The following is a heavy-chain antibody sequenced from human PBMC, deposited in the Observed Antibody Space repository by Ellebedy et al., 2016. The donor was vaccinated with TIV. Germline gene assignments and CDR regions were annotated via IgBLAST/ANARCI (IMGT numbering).Heavy chain of an antibody. V-gene: IGHV3-21*01. Sequence: GESLKISCAASGFTFSSYSMNWVRQAPGKGLEWVSSISSSSTYIYYAESVKGRFTISRDNAKDSLYLQMNSLRAEDTAVYYCARVPLWFGEFDFDSWGQGTLVTVSS. CDR1: GFTFSSYS. CDR3: ARVPLWFGEFDFDS. D-gene: IGHD3-10*01. CDR2: ISSSSTYI. J-gene: IGHJ4*02.